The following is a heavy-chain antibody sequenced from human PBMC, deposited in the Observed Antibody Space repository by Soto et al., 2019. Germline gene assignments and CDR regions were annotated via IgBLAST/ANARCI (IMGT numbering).Heavy chain of an antibody. CDR2: IYHGGST. CDR1: GGSISSSNW. D-gene: IGHD3-22*01. V-gene: IGHV4-4*02. J-gene: IGHJ4*02. Sequence: QVQLQESGPGLVKPSGTLSLTCAVSGGSISSSNWWSWVRQPPGKGLEWIGEIYHGGSTNYNPSLKSGVTRSVDKSKNQFSLKLSSVTAADTAVYYCARAHYYDSSGYYFDYWGQGTRVTVSA. CDR3: ARAHYYDSSGYYFDY.